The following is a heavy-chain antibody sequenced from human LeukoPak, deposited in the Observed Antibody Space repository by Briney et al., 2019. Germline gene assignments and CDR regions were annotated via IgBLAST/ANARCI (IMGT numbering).Heavy chain of an antibody. CDR1: GFTFSSYA. Sequence: PGGSLRLSSAASGFTFSSYAMSWVPQAPGKGLEWVSAISGSGGSTYYADSVKGRFTISRDNSKNTLYLHMNSLRAEDTDVYYCAKDSYDILTGMSPDAFDIWGQGTMVTVSS. CDR2: ISGSGGST. D-gene: IGHD3-9*01. J-gene: IGHJ3*02. V-gene: IGHV3-23*01. CDR3: AKDSYDILTGMSPDAFDI.